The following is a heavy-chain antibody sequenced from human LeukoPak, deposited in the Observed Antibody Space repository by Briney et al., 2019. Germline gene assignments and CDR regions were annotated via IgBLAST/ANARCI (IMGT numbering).Heavy chain of an antibody. D-gene: IGHD2-2*01. CDR3: ARRQRYPYYFNS. CDR2: IYYSGTT. CDR1: NASIATSSYY. J-gene: IGHJ4*02. V-gene: IGHV4-39*01. Sequence: PSETLSLTCTVSNASIATSSYYWGWIRQPPGKGLEWIGNIYYSGTTNYNPSLKGRVAFFLDTSKNRFSLKLTSVTAADTAVYYCARRQRYPYYFNSWGQGTLVTVSS.